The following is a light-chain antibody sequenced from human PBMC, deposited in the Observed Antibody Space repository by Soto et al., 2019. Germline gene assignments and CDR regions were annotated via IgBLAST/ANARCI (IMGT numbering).Light chain of an antibody. CDR1: QSVSSN. Sequence: EIVMTQSPATLSVSPGERATLSCRASQSVSSNLAWYQQKPGQAPRLLIYGASTRATGIPARFSGSGSGTEFPLTISRLQSEDFAVYYCQQYNNWPGRTFGPGTKVDIK. J-gene: IGKJ3*01. V-gene: IGKV3-15*01. CDR3: QQYNNWPGRT. CDR2: GAS.